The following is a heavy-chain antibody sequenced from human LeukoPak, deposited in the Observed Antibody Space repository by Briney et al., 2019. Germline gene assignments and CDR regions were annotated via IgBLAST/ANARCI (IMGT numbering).Heavy chain of an antibody. CDR3: ARRAYCGVDCYSDY. J-gene: IGHJ4*02. V-gene: IGHV5-51*01. CDR2: IYPGDSDT. D-gene: IGHD2-21*02. Sequence: GESLKISCKGSGYIFTSYWIAWVRQMPGKGLEWMGIIYPGDSDTRYSPSFQGQVNISADKSISTAYLQWSRLKASDTAMYCCARRAYCGVDCYSDYWGQGTLVTVPS. CDR1: GYIFTSYW.